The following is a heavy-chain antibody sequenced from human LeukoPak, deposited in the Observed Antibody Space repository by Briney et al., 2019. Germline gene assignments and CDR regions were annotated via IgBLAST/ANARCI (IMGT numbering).Heavy chain of an antibody. J-gene: IGHJ5*02. CDR3: PRVGPPVYGGIPRFDP. CDR2: IYYSGST. Sequence: SETLSLTCTVSGGSISSYYWSWIRQPPGKGLEWIGYIYYSGSTNYNPSLKSRVTISVDTSKNQFSLKLSSVTAADTAVYYCPRVGPPVYGGIPRFDPWGQGTLVTVSS. V-gene: IGHV4-59*01. CDR1: GGSISSYY. D-gene: IGHD4-23*01.